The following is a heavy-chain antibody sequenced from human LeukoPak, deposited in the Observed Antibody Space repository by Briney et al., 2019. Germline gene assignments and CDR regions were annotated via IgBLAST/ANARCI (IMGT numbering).Heavy chain of an antibody. D-gene: IGHD3-10*01. J-gene: IGHJ6*02. CDR1: GYSFTSYW. CDR2: IYPGDSDT. CDR3: ASHSSPKLLWFGDRKVYYYYGMDV. V-gene: IGHV5-51*01. Sequence: GESLKISCKGSGYSFTSYWIAWVRQMPGKGLEWMGIIYPGDSDTRYSPSFQGQVTISADKSISTAYLQWSSLKASDTAMYYCASHSSPKLLWFGDRKVYYYYGMDVWGQGTTVTVSS.